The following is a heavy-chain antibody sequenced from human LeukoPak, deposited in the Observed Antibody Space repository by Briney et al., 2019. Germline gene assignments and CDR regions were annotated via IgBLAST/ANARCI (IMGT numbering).Heavy chain of an antibody. CDR1: GGSISSYY. CDR3: ARGGRPGLRFLEWPAYPYYYGMDV. J-gene: IGHJ6*02. D-gene: IGHD3-3*01. Sequence: PSETLSLTCTVSGGSISSYYWSWIRQPPGKGLEWIGEINHSGSTNYNPSLKSRVTISVDTSKNQFSLKLSSVTAADTAVYYCARGGRPGLRFLEWPAYPYYYGMDVWGQGTTVTVSS. V-gene: IGHV4-34*01. CDR2: INHSGST.